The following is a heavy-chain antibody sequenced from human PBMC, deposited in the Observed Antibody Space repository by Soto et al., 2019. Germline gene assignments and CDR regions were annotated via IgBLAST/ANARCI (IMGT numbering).Heavy chain of an antibody. CDR1: GGSISSYY. D-gene: IGHD6-19*01. CDR2: FYYSGST. CDR3: ARGGWKLFDY. V-gene: IGHV4-59*01. J-gene: IGHJ4*02. Sequence: QVQLQESGPGLVKPSETLSLTCTVSGGSISSYYWSWIRQPPGKGLEWIGCFYYSGSTNYTPSLKSRVTISVATSKKQFSLKLSSVTAADTAVYYCARGGWKLFDYWGQGPLVTVSS.